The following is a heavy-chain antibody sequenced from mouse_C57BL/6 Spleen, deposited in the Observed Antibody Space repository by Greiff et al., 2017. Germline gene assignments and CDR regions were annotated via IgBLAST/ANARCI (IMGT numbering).Heavy chain of an antibody. CDR1: GYTFTSYW. CDR3: TRGGYGNYVYFDY. D-gene: IGHD2-10*02. Sequence: VQLQQSGTVLARPGASVKMSCKTSGYTFTSYWMHWVKQRPGQGLEWIGAIYPGNSDTSYNQKFKGKAKLTAVTSASTAYMELSSLTNEDSAVYYCTRGGYGNYVYFDYWGQGTTLTVSS. CDR2: IYPGNSDT. J-gene: IGHJ2*01. V-gene: IGHV1-5*01.